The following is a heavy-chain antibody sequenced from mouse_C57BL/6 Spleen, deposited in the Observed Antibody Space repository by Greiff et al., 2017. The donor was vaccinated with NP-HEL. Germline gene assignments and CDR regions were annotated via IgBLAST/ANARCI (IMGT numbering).Heavy chain of an antibody. CDR2: LYPGSGNT. CDR3: ARLATTVVAPMDF. CDR1: GYTFTDYY. J-gene: IGHJ4*01. V-gene: IGHV1-76*01. D-gene: IGHD1-1*01. Sequence: VQLQQSGAELVRPGASVKLSCKASGYTFTDYYINWVKQRPGQGLEWIARLYPGSGNTYYNEKFKGKATLTAETSSSTAYMQLSSLTSEDSAVYFCARLATTVVAPMDFWGQGTSVTVSS.